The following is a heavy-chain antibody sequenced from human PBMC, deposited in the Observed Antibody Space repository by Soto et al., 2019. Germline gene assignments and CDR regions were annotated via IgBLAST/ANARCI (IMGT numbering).Heavy chain of an antibody. J-gene: IGHJ4*02. CDR2: INKSGGSR. CDR1: GFTFSTFA. V-gene: IGHV3-23*01. D-gene: IGHD1-1*01. CDR3: AKGAEMPTIPFDY. Sequence: GGSLRLSCEASGFTFSTFAMSWVRQAPGRGLEWVSRINKSGGSRYYPDSVRGRFTVSRDNSKNTLYLQMNSLRDEDTAIYYCAKGAEMPTIPFDYWGQGALVTVSS.